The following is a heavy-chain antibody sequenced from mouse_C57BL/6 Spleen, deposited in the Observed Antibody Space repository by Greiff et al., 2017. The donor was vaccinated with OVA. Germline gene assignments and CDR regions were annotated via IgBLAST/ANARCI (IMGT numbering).Heavy chain of an antibody. CDR1: GYAFSSSW. CDR3: ARSGGNYGYYAMDY. V-gene: IGHV1-82*01. Sequence: QVQLQQSGPELVKPGASLKISCKASGYAFSSSWMNWVKQRPGKGLEWIGRIYPGDGDTNYNGKFKGKATLTADKSSSTAYMQLSSLTSEDSAVYFCARSGGNYGYYAMDYWGQGTSVTVSS. D-gene: IGHD2-1*01. J-gene: IGHJ4*01. CDR2: IYPGDGDT.